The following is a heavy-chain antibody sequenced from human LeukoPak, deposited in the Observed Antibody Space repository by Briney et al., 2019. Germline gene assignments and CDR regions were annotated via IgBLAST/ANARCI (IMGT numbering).Heavy chain of an antibody. D-gene: IGHD3-10*01. V-gene: IGHV4-34*01. CDR2: INHSRST. J-gene: IGHJ6*03. CDR1: GGSFSGYY. CDR3: ARDPGLMVRGSRRGYDGNYYYMDV. Sequence: SETLSLTCAVYGGSFSGYYWTWICQPPGKGLERIGEINHSRSTKYSPSLKSRVTISVDTVKNQFSLKLSSVTAADTAVYYCARDPGLMVRGSRRGYDGNYYYMDVWGKGTTVTISS.